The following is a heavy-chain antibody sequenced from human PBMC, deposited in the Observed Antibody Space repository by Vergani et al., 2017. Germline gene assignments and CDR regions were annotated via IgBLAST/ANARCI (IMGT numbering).Heavy chain of an antibody. CDR1: GFTFSTYA. Sequence: EVQLLESGGSLKQPGGSVRLSCAASGFTFSTYAMHWVRQAPGKGREWVSAFTGGGGSTYYADSFKGRFIISRDNSRDTLYLQMNSLRPEDTATYYCVKDARSYESFFDSWGQGTLVTVSS. CDR3: VKDARSYESFFDS. V-gene: IGHV3-23*01. CDR2: FTGGGGST. D-gene: IGHD1-26*01. J-gene: IGHJ4*02.